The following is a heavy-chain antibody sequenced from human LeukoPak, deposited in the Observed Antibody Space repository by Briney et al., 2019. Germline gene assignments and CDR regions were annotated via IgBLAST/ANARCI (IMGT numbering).Heavy chain of an antibody. CDR2: ISSNNRYI. CDR1: GFTFSTYS. D-gene: IGHD3-10*01. V-gene: IGHV3-21*04. CDR3: AYGSGSFDY. J-gene: IGHJ4*02. Sequence: GGSLRLSCAASGFTFSTYSMNWVRQAPGKGLEWVSSISSNNRYIYYADSVKGRFTISRDNAKNSLYLQMNSLRAEDTALYYCAYGSGSFDYWGQGTLVTVSS.